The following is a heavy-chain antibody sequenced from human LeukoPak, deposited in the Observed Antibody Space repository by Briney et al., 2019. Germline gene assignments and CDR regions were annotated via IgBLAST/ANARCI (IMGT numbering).Heavy chain of an antibody. D-gene: IGHD3-3*01. J-gene: IGHJ5*02. CDR1: GDTFSSSG. CDR2: VIPTFGTA. V-gene: IGHV1-69*06. Sequence: SVTVSCKASGDTFSSSGFSWLRQAPGQGLEWMGRVIPTFGTALHAETLQGRITITADKSTGTVNMEVSSLRSEDTAVYFCARDPYSEFWSGYYFVTWGQGTLVTVSS. CDR3: ARDPYSEFWSGYYFVT.